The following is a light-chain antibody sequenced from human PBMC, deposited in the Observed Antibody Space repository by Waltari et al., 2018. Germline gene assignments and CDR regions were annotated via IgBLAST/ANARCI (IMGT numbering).Light chain of an antibody. CDR1: KLGEKY. V-gene: IGLV3-1*01. CDR3: QAWDSSHVV. CDR2: QDS. J-gene: IGLJ2*01. Sequence: SYELTQPPSVSVSPGQTASITCSGDKLGEKYACWYQQKPGQSPVLVIYQDSQRPSGIPERFSGSNSGNTVTLTISGTQAMDEADYYCQAWDSSHVVFGGGTKLTVL.